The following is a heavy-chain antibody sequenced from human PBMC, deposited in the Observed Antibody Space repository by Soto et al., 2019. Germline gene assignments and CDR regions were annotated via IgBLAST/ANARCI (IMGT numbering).Heavy chain of an antibody. CDR1: GYTFTSYG. J-gene: IGHJ5*02. D-gene: IGHD6-25*01. CDR3: GRGRASGGWFDG. Sequence: QVQLVQSGAEVKKPGASVKVSCKASGYTFTSYGISWVRQAPGQGLEWMGWISAYNGNTNCAQKVQGRVTMTTDTSASTAYVEVRSVRCDDAAVYYCGRGRASGGWFDGWGQGTLVSVSS. CDR2: ISAYNGNT. V-gene: IGHV1-18*01.